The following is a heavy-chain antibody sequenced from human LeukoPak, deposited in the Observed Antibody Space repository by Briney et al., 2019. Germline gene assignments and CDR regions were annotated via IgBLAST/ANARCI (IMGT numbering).Heavy chain of an antibody. D-gene: IGHD3-22*01. CDR3: ARGYYDSSGYHYYYYMDV. CDR2: IYTSGST. V-gene: IGHV4-4*07. CDR1: GGSISSYY. J-gene: IGHJ6*03. Sequence: SETLSLTCTVSGGSISSYYWSWIRQPAGKGLEWIGRIYTSGSTNYNPSLKSRVTMSVDTSKNQFSLKLSSVTAADTAVYYCARGYYDSSGYHYYYYMDVWGKGTTVTVSS.